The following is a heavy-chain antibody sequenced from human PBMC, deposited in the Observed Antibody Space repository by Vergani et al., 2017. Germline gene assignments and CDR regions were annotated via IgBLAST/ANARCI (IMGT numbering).Heavy chain of an antibody. Sequence: QVQLVESGGGVVQPGRSLRLSCAASGFTFSRYAMHWVRQAPGKGLAWVAFISYDGSNKYYGDSVKGRFTISRDNSKNTLYLQMNRLRAEDTAVYYCASYSVTRIVMVIIYYMDVWGKGTTVTVSS. CDR3: ASYSVTRIVMVIIYYMDV. CDR2: ISYDGSNK. V-gene: IGHV3-30-3*01. CDR1: GFTFSRYA. J-gene: IGHJ6*03. D-gene: IGHD3-22*01.